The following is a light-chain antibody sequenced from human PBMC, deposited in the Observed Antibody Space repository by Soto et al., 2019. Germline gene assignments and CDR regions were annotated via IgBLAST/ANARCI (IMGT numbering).Light chain of an antibody. CDR3: QKYNSAPLT. Sequence: DIQMTQSPSSLSAFVGGRVTITCRSSQGMSNSLAWYQQKPGKGTELLIYAASTLHSGVTSRFRGSGSGTDFPLTISSLQPEDVATYCCQKYNSAPLTFGPGTKVDIK. CDR1: QGMSNS. V-gene: IGKV1-27*01. J-gene: IGKJ3*01. CDR2: AAS.